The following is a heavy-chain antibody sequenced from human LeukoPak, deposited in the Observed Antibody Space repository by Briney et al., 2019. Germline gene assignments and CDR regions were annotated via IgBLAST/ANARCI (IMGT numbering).Heavy chain of an antibody. CDR1: GDSVSSNSAA. CDR2: TYYRSKWYN. Sequence: SQTLSLTCAISGDSVSSNSAAWNWISQSPSRGLEWLGRTYYRSKWYNDYAVSVKSRITINPDPSKNQFSLQLNSVTPEDTAVYYCASSSYYYYMDVWGKGTTVTVSS. V-gene: IGHV6-1*01. J-gene: IGHJ6*03. CDR3: ASSSYYYYMDV.